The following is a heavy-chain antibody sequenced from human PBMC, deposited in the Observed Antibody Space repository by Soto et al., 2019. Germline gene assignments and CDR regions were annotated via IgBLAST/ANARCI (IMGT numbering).Heavy chain of an antibody. CDR1: NTSISSSNW. Sequence: QVQLQASGPSLVKPSGTLSLTCVITNTSISSSNWWSWVRQAPGKGLAWIGEIYHTGRTNYAPSLKRRVTMSIDKSNNRFSLRLTSLAAADTAVYYCVRDEAHYDVLTGSSLGRAFDIWGQGTMVTVSS. V-gene: IGHV4-4*02. CDR2: IYHTGRT. J-gene: IGHJ3*02. CDR3: VRDEAHYDVLTGSSLGRAFDI. D-gene: IGHD3-9*01.